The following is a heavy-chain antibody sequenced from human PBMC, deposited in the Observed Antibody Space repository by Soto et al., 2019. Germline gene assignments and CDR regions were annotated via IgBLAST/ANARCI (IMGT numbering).Heavy chain of an antibody. J-gene: IGHJ6*02. Sequence: QVQLVQSGAEVKKPGASVKVSCKASGYTFTSYGISWVRQAPGQGLEWMGWTSAYNGNTNYAQKLQGRVTMTTDTPTRTAYMELRSRRSDYTAVYYCARRQWLVGGYYYGLDVWGQGTTVTVSS. CDR3: ARRQWLVGGYYYGLDV. CDR2: TSAYNGNT. CDR1: GYTFTSYG. V-gene: IGHV1-18*01. D-gene: IGHD6-19*01.